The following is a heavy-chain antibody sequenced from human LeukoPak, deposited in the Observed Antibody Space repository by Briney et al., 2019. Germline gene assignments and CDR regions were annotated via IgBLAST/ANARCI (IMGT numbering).Heavy chain of an antibody. CDR2: ISGSGGST. CDR1: GFTFSSYA. CDR3: AKDPLIVEVPAAMEYFDY. J-gene: IGHJ4*02. D-gene: IGHD2-2*01. Sequence: GGSLRLSCAASGFTFSSYAMSWVRQAPGKGLEWVSAISGSGGSTYYADSVKGRFTISRDNSKNTLYLQMNRLRAEDTAVYYCAKDPLIVEVPAAMEYFDYWGQGTLVTVSS. V-gene: IGHV3-23*01.